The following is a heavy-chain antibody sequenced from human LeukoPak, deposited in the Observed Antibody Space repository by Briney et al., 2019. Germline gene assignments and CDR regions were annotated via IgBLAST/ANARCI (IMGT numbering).Heavy chain of an antibody. CDR3: AKGSYYDSSGSFYFDY. CDR2: ISGSGDNT. V-gene: IGHV3-23*01. Sequence: GGSLRLSCAASGFTFDYYWMHWVRQAPGKGLEWVSGISGSGDNTYYADSVKGRFTISRDNSKNTLYVQVNSLGTEDTAAYYCAKGSYYDSSGSFYFDYWGQGTLVTVSS. J-gene: IGHJ4*02. CDR1: GFTFDYYW. D-gene: IGHD3-22*01.